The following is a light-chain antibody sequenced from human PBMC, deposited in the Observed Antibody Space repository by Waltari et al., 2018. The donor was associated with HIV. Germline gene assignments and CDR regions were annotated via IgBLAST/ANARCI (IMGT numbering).Light chain of an antibody. J-gene: IGKJ1*01. Sequence: DIQMTQSPSIISASVVDRVTITCRASQSIYQWLAWYQQTPGKAPKVLMFAASTLVEGVPSRFSGSQSGTEFNLTITNLQPDDFATYYCHNYGTSSHPFGQGTKV. CDR3: HNYGTSSHP. CDR1: QSIYQW. CDR2: AAS. V-gene: IGKV1-5*03.